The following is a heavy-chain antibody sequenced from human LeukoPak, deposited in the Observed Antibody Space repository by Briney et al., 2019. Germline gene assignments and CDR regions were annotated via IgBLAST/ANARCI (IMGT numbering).Heavy chain of an antibody. CDR2: INSDESTT. D-gene: IGHD5-18*01. J-gene: IGHJ4*02. V-gene: IGHV3-74*01. CDR3: ARDPGTVMGRALDY. CDR1: GFTFSNYW. Sequence: PGGSLRLSCAASGFTFSNYWMHWVRQAPGKGLVWVSRINSDESTTTYADSAKGRFTISRDNAKNTLYLQMNSLRAEDTAVYYCARDPGTVMGRALDYWGQGTLVTVSS.